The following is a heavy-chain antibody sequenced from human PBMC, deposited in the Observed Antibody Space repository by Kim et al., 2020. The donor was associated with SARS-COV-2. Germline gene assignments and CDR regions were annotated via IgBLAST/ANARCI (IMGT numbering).Heavy chain of an antibody. CDR3: ARAIYYYGSGSLPPVDY. D-gene: IGHD3-10*01. V-gene: IGHV3-48*04. Sequence: GGSLRLSCAASGFTFSSYSMNWVRQAPGKGLEWVSYISSSSSTIYYADSVKGRFTISRDNAKNSLYLQMNSLRAEDTAVYYCARAIYYYGSGSLPPVDYWGQGTLVTVSS. CDR2: ISSSSSTI. J-gene: IGHJ4*02. CDR1: GFTFSSYS.